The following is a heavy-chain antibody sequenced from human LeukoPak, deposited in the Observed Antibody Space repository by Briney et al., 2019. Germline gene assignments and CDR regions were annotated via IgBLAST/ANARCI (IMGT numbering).Heavy chain of an antibody. J-gene: IGHJ4*02. V-gene: IGHV4-39*07. CDR1: GGSISSSSYY. Sequence: KASETLSLTCTVSGGSISSSSYYWGWIRQPPGKGLEWIGSIYYSGSTYYNPSLKSRVTISVDTSKNQFSLKLSSVTAADTAVYYCASRIPRGSYGDYYFDYWGQGTLVTVSS. CDR2: IYYSGST. CDR3: ASRIPRGSYGDYYFDY. D-gene: IGHD4-17*01.